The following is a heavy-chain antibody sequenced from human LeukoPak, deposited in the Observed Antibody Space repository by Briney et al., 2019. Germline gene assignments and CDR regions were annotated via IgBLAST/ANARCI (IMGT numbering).Heavy chain of an antibody. Sequence: GGSLRLSCAASGFTFSSYAMNWVRQAPGKGLEWVSGISGSGGSTYYADSVKGRFTISRDNSKNTNTLYLQMNSLRAEDTAVYYCAKDLSSSGFRIDYWGQGTLVTVSS. V-gene: IGHV3-23*01. D-gene: IGHD6-19*01. CDR2: ISGSGGST. J-gene: IGHJ4*02. CDR1: GFTFSSYA. CDR3: AKDLSSSGFRIDY.